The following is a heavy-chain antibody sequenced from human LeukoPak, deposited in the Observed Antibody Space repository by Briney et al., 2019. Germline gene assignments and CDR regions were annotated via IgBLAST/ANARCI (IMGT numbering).Heavy chain of an antibody. CDR2: ISSSGSTI. J-gene: IGHJ4*02. CDR1: GFTFSSYE. CDR3: ARDQLAVAAKGGDFDY. V-gene: IGHV3-48*03. Sequence: GGSLRLSCAASGFTFSSYEMNWVRQAPGKGLEWVSYISSSGSTIYYADSVKGRFTISRDNAKNSLYLQMNSLRAEDTAVYYCARDQLAVAAKGGDFDYWGQGTLVTVSS. D-gene: IGHD6-19*01.